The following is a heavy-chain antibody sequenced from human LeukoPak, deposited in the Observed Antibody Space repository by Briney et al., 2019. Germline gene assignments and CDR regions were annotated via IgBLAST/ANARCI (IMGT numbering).Heavy chain of an antibody. CDR2: INPSGGST. V-gene: IGHV1-46*01. J-gene: IGHJ4*02. Sequence: ASVKVSCKASGYTFTSYYMHWVRQAPGQGLEWMGIINPSGGSTSYAQKFQGRVTMTRDTSTSTVYMGLSSLRSEDTAVYYCARADWELPLDYWGQGTLVTVSS. CDR3: ARADWELPLDY. CDR1: GYTFTSYY. D-gene: IGHD1-26*01.